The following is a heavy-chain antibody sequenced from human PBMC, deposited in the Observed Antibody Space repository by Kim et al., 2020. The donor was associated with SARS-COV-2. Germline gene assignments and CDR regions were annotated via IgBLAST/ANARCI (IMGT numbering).Heavy chain of an antibody. V-gene: IGHV3-21*01. Sequence: GGSLRLSCAASGFTFSSYSMNWVRQAPGKGLEWVSSISSSSSYIYYADSVKGRFTISRDNAKNSLYLQMNSLRAEDTAVYYCASPPRHYDIRTGHAFDIWGQGTMVTVSS. CDR1: GFTFSSYS. CDR2: ISSSSSYI. D-gene: IGHD3-9*01. CDR3: ASPPRHYDIRTGHAFDI. J-gene: IGHJ3*02.